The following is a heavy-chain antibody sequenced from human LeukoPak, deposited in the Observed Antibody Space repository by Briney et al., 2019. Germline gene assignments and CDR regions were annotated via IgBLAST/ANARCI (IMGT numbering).Heavy chain of an antibody. J-gene: IGHJ6*03. CDR1: GYTFTGYY. CDR3: ARDNRSELLYYYYYMDV. CDR2: INPNSGGT. V-gene: IGHV1-2*02. Sequence: ASVKVSCKASGYTFTGYYMHWVRQATGQGLEWMGWINPNSGGTNYAQKFQGRVTMTRDTSISTAYMELSRLRSDDTAVYYCARDNRSELLYYYYYMDVWGKGTTVTVSS. D-gene: IGHD2-15*01.